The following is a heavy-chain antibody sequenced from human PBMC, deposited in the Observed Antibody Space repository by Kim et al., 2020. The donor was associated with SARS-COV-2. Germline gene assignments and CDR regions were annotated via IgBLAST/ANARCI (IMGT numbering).Heavy chain of an antibody. V-gene: IGHV3-23*01. Sequence: GGSLRLSCAASGFTFSSYAMSWVRQAPGKGLEWVSAISGSGGSTYYADSVKGRFTISRDNSKNTLYLQMNSLRAEDTAVYYCAKDHPWIVVADYYFDYWGQGTLVTVSS. CDR2: ISGSGGST. CDR3: AKDHPWIVVADYYFDY. CDR1: GFTFSSYA. J-gene: IGHJ4*02. D-gene: IGHD3-22*01.